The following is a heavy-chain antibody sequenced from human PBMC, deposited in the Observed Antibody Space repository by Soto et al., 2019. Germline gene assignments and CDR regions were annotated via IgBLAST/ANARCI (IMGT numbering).Heavy chain of an antibody. CDR1: GFSLTTSGVG. CDR3: AHRVSFQHYWNYGAFDI. V-gene: IGHV2-5*02. D-gene: IGHD1-7*01. J-gene: IGHJ3*02. Sequence: QLTLKESGPALVEPTQTLTLTCTFSGFSLTTSGVGVGWIRQPPEKALEWLALIYWENDKRYNPSLRSRLSITKDTSKHQVVLTMTNMDPVDTATYYCAHRVSFQHYWNYGAFDIWGQGTLVTVSS. CDR2: IYWENDK.